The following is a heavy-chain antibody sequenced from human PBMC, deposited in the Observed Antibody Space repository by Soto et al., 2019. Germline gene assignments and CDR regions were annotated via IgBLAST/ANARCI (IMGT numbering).Heavy chain of an antibody. CDR1: GGTFSSYT. Sequence: QVQLVQSGAEVKKTGSSVKVSCKASGGTFSSYTISWVRQAPGHGLEWMGSIIPILGIANYAQKFQGRVTITADKTTSTAYMELSSWRCKHTSMYYCAGVPEATRGTGYYYCGMDVWGQGTTVTVSS. J-gene: IGHJ6*02. CDR2: IIPILGIA. V-gene: IGHV1-69*02. CDR3: AGVPEATRGTGYYYCGMDV. D-gene: IGHD1-26*01.